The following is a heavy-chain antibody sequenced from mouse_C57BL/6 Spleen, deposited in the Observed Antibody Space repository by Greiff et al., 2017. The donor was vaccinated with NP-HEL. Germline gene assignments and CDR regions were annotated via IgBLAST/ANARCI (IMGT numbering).Heavy chain of an antibody. J-gene: IGHJ1*03. V-gene: IGHV10-1*01. D-gene: IGHD1-1*01. CDR1: GFSFNTYA. CDR2: IRSKSNNYAT. CDR3: VRLYDGSSYWYFDV. Sequence: EVKLQESGGGLVQPKGSLKLSCAASGFSFNTYAMNWIRQAPGKGLEWVARIRSKSNNYATYYADSVKDRFTISRDDSESMLYLQMNNLKTEDTAMYYCVRLYDGSSYWYFDVWGTGTTVTVSS.